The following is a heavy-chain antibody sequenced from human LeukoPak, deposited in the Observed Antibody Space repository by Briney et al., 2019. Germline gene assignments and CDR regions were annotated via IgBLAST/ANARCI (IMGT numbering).Heavy chain of an antibody. CDR3: ARVYSSNYYGSNWFDP. CDR1: GGSISSGTYS. D-gene: IGHD6-13*01. J-gene: IGHJ5*02. CDR2: IYTSGNT. V-gene: IGHV4-61*02. Sequence: PSETLSLTCTVSGGSISSGTYSWSWIRQPAGKGLEWIGRIYTSGNTNYNPSLKSRVTISVDTSKNQFSLKLSSVTAADTAVYYCARVYSSNYYGSNWFDPWGQGTLVTVSS.